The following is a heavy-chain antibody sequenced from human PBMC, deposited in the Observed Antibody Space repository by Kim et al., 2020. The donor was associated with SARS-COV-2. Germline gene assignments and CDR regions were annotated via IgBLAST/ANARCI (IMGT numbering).Heavy chain of an antibody. V-gene: IGHV4-59*01. CDR3: ARVQGPVAGYYYYAMDF. CDR2: IYYSGST. D-gene: IGHD6-19*01. CDR1: GGSIEKYS. Sequence: SQTLSLTCSVSGGSIEKYSWNWIRQSPGKGLEWIGSIYYSGSTNYNPSLKSRLTISVDTSKNQFSLKLSSVTAADTAVYYCARVQGPVAGYYYYAMDFWG. J-gene: IGHJ6*02.